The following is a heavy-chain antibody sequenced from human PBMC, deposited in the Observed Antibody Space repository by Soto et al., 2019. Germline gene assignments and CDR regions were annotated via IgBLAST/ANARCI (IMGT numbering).Heavy chain of an antibody. CDR1: GFTFSKYA. CDR2: ISGSGGST. D-gene: IGHD3-3*01. CDR3: AKDGDCYDFWSGDGWDV. Sequence: GGSLRLSCAASGFTFSKYAMSWVRQAPGKGLEWVSAISGSGGSTYYSDSVKGRFTISRDNSKNTLYLQMNTLRAEDTALYYCAKDGDCYDFWSGDGWDVWGQGTTVTVSS. V-gene: IGHV3-23*01. J-gene: IGHJ6*02.